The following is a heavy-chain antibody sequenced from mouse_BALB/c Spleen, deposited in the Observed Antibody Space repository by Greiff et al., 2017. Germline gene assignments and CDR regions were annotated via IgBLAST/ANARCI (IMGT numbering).Heavy chain of an antibody. CDR2: IYPSDSYT. Sequence: QVHVKQSGAELVRPGASVKLSCKASGYTFTSYWINWVKQRPGQGLEWIGNIYPSDSYTNYNQKFKDKATLTVDKSSSTAYMQLSSPTSEDSAVYYCTRRGNYGMDYWGQGTSVTVSS. CDR3: TRRGNYGMDY. CDR1: GYTFTSYW. D-gene: IGHD2-1*01. V-gene: IGHV1-69*02. J-gene: IGHJ4*01.